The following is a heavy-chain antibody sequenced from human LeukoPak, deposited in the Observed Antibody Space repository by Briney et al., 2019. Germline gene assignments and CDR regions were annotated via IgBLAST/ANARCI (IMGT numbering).Heavy chain of an antibody. CDR2: IWGTDDKT. CDR1: GFTVSSNY. Sequence: PGGSLRLSCAASGFTVSSNYMSWVRQAPGKGLELVSGIWGTDDKTVYGDAVKGRFTISRDNSKNTLYLQMNSLRADDTAVYYCAKTQGYYDAWGQGALVTVSS. D-gene: IGHD2-15*01. J-gene: IGHJ5*02. CDR3: AKTQGYYDA. V-gene: IGHV3-23*01.